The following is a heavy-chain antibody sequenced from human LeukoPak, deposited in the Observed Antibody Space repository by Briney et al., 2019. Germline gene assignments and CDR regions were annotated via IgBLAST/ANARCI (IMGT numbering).Heavy chain of an antibody. CDR3: ASPRSYYDSSGYYIS. CDR1: GGSVSSGSYY. Sequence: SETLSLTCTVSGGSVSSGSYYWSWIRQPPGKGLEWIGYIYNPSLKSRVTISVDTSKNQFSLKLSSVTAADTAVYYCASPRSYYDSSGYYISWGQGTLVTVSS. V-gene: IGHV4-61*01. J-gene: IGHJ5*02. D-gene: IGHD3-22*01.